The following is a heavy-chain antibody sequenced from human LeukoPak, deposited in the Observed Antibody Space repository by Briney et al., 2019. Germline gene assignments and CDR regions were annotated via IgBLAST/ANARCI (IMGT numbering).Heavy chain of an antibody. D-gene: IGHD2-2*01. V-gene: IGHV3-23*01. CDR1: VFTFSSYA. CDR3: AKVRNYCSSTSCLSYFDY. Sequence: QPGGSLRLSCAASVFTFSSYAMSWVRQAPGKGLEWVSVVSGGGGGTYYADSVKGQFTISRDNSKNTLYLQMNSLRAEDTAVYYCAKVRNYCSSTSCLSYFDYWGQGTLVTVSS. CDR2: VSGGGGGT. J-gene: IGHJ4*02.